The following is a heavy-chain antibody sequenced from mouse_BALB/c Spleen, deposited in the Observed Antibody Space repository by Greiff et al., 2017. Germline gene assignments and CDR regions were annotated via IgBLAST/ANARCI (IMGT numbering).Heavy chain of an antibody. V-gene: IGHV1-69*02. Sequence: VQLQQPGAELVRPGASVKLSCKASGYTFTSYWINWVKQRPGQGLEWIGNIYPSDSYTNYNQKFKDKATLTVDKSSSTAYMQLSSPTSEDSAVYYCTRSYYGGSPYFDVWGAGTTVTVSS. CDR2: IYPSDSYT. CDR3: TRSYYGGSPYFDV. J-gene: IGHJ1*01. CDR1: GYTFTSYW. D-gene: IGHD1-1*01.